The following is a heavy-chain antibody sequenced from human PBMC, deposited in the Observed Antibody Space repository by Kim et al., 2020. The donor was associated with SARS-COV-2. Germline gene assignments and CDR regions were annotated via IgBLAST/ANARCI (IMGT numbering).Heavy chain of an antibody. CDR3: ARVGVTHYYYYGMDV. V-gene: IGHV3-11*06. CDR1: GFTFSDYY. D-gene: IGHD1-26*01. Sequence: GGSLRLSCAASGFTFSDYYMSWIRQAPGKGLEWVSYISSSSSYTNYADSVKGRFTISRDNAKNSLYLQMNSLRAEDTAVYYCARVGVTHYYYYGMDVWGQGTTVTVSS. J-gene: IGHJ6*02. CDR2: ISSSSSYT.